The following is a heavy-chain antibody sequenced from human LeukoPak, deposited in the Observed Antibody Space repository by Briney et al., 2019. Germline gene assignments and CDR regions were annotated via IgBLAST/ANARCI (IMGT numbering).Heavy chain of an antibody. CDR1: GGSISSTGYY. CDR3: ARALPHYGDYGERGPDHFDY. D-gene: IGHD4-17*01. J-gene: IGHJ4*02. Sequence: SETLSLTCTVSGGSISSTGYYWTWVRRPAGKGLEWIGRIYPRGSTLYNPSLESRVTISVDTSKNQFSLKLSSVTAADTAVYYCARALPHYGDYGERGPDHFDYWGQGTLVTVSS. V-gene: IGHV4-61*02. CDR2: IYPRGST.